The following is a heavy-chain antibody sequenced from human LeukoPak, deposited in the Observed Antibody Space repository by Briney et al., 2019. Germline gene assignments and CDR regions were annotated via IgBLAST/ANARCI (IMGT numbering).Heavy chain of an antibody. CDR3: ARRFDL. J-gene: IGHJ2*01. Sequence: GGSLRLSCAASGFTFDDYAMHWVRQAPGKGLEWVSLISGDGGSTYYADSVKGRFTISRDNSKNSLYLQMNSLRAEDTAVYYCARRFDLWGRGTLVTVSS. CDR1: GFTFDDYA. V-gene: IGHV3-43*02. CDR2: ISGDGGST.